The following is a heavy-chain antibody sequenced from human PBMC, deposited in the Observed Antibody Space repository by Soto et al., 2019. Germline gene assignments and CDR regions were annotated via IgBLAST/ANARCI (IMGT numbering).Heavy chain of an antibody. CDR1: GYSFTSYW. CDR2: IYPGDSDT. V-gene: IGHV5-51*01. D-gene: IGHD2-21*02. J-gene: IGHJ6*02. Sequence: GESLKISCKGSGYSFTSYWIGWVRQMPGKGLEWMGIIYPGDSDTRYSPSFQGQVTISADKSISTAYLQWSSLKASDTAMYYCARQGVVTAIGEGMDVWGQGTTVTVS. CDR3: ARQGVVTAIGEGMDV.